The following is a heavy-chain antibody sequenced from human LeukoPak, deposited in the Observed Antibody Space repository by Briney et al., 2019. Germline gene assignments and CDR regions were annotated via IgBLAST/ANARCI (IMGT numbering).Heavy chain of an antibody. V-gene: IGHV3-33*01. CDR2: IWYDGSNK. D-gene: IGHD3-16*01. Sequence: PGGSLRLSCAASGFTFSSYGMRWVRQAPGKGLEWVAVIWYDGSNKYYADSVKGRFTIPRDNSKNTLYLQMNSLRAEDTAVYYCARDSKGGDAFDIWGQGTMVTVSS. CDR1: GFTFSSYG. J-gene: IGHJ3*02. CDR3: ARDSKGGDAFDI.